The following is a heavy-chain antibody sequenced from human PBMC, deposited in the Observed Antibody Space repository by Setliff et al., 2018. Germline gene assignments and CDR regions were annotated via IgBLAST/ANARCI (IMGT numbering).Heavy chain of an antibody. CDR1: NYSISSGYY. CDR2: IYYGGGT. V-gene: IGHV4-38-2*01. J-gene: IGHJ2*01. D-gene: IGHD4-17*01. CDR3: ARPRRPDYGDFISWYFDL. Sequence: SETLSLTCDVSNYSISSGYYWGWVRQPPGKGLEWIATIYYGGGTYYNPSLKGRVTISLDMSKNQFSLRLNSVTAADTAVYFCARPRRPDYGDFISWYFDLWGRGTLVTVS.